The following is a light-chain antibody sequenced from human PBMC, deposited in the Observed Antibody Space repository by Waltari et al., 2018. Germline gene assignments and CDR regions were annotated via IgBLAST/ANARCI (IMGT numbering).Light chain of an antibody. Sequence: SYELTQPPSVSVSPGQTASITCSGDKLGDKYACWYQQKPGQSPVQVIYEDSKRPSGIPERFAGCNAGNTATLTISGTQAMDEADYYCQAWDSSTPSYVFGTGTKVTVL. J-gene: IGLJ1*01. V-gene: IGLV3-1*01. CDR3: QAWDSSTPSYV. CDR1: KLGDKY. CDR2: EDS.